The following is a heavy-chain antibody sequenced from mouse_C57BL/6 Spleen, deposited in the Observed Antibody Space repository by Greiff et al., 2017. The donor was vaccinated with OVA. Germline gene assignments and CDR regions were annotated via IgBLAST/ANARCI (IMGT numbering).Heavy chain of an antibody. CDR3: ARGGLGAFAY. CDR1: GFTFSDYG. V-gene: IGHV5-17*01. CDR2: ISSGSSTI. D-gene: IGHD2-4*01. Sequence: EVMLVESGGGLVKPGGSLKLSCAASGFTFSDYGMHWVRQAPEKGLEWVAYISSGSSTIYYADTVKGRFTISRDNAKNTLFLQMTSLRSEDTAMYYCARGGLGAFAYWGQGTLVTVSA. J-gene: IGHJ3*01.